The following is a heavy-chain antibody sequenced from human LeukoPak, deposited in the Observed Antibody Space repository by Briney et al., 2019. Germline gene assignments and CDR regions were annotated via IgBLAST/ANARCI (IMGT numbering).Heavy chain of an antibody. CDR3: ANRVDYGDYYGMDV. CDR2: ISAYNGNT. V-gene: IGHV1-18*01. CDR1: GYTFTSYG. J-gene: IGHJ6*02. D-gene: IGHD4-17*01. Sequence: ASVKVSCKASGYTFTSYGISWVRQAPGQGLEWMGWISAYNGNTNYAQKLQGRVTMTIDTSTSTAYMELRSLRSDDTAVYYCANRVDYGDYYGMDVWGQGTTVTVSS.